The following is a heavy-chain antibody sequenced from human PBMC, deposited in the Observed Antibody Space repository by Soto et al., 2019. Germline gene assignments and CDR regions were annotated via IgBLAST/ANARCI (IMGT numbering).Heavy chain of an antibody. V-gene: IGHV1-69*08. Sequence: QVQLVQSGAEVKKPGSSVKVSCKASGGTFSSYTISWVRQAPGQGLEWMGRIIPILGIANYAQKFQGRVTITADKSTSTAYMELSSLRSEDTAVYYCARDIYCGDDCYSGWFDPWGQGTLVTVSS. CDR3: ARDIYCGDDCYSGWFDP. D-gene: IGHD2-21*02. J-gene: IGHJ5*02. CDR2: IIPILGIA. CDR1: GGTFSSYT.